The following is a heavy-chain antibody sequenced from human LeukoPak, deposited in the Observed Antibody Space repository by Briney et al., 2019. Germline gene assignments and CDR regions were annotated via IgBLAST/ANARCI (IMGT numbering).Heavy chain of an antibody. V-gene: IGHV4-34*01. D-gene: IGHD1-1*01. Sequence: SETLSLTCTVSGGSISSYYWSWIRQPPGKGLEWIGEINHSGSTNYNPSLKSRVTISVDTSKNQFSLKLSSVTAADTAVYYCARGYRNGDYWGQGTLVTVSS. J-gene: IGHJ4*02. CDR3: ARGYRNGDY. CDR2: INHSGST. CDR1: GGSISSYY.